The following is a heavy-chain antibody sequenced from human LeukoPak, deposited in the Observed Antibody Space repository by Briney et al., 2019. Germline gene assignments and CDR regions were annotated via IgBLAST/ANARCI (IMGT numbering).Heavy chain of an antibody. Sequence: PSETLSLTCTVSGASISSTSYYWSWIRQPAGKGLEWIGRIYTSGSSNYNPSLKSRVTISVDTSKNQVSLKLSSVTAADTAVYYCARDKWSGFDYWGQGTLVTVSS. CDR1: GASISSTSYY. D-gene: IGHD3-3*01. V-gene: IGHV4-61*02. J-gene: IGHJ4*02. CDR3: ARDKWSGFDY. CDR2: IYTSGSS.